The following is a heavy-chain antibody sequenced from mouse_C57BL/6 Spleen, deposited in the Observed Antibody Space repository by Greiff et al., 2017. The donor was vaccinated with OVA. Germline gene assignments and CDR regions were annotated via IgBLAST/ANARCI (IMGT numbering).Heavy chain of an antibody. CDR1: GYAFSSYW. J-gene: IGHJ1*03. D-gene: IGHD1-1*01. Sequence: VQLQQSGAELVKPGASVKISCKASGYAFSSYWMNWVKQRPGKGLEWIGQIYPGDGDTNYNGKFKGKATLTADKSSSTAYMQLSSLTSEDSAVYFCARWSYGSSYDWYFDVWGTGTTVTVSS. CDR2: IYPGDGDT. CDR3: ARWSYGSSYDWYFDV. V-gene: IGHV1-80*01.